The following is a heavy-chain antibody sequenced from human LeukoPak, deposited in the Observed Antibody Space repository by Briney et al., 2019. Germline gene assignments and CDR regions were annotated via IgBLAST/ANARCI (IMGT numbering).Heavy chain of an antibody. CDR1: GFIFSNYG. Sequence: GGSLRLSCAASGFIFSNYGMCWVRQAPGKGLEWVTFIENDGSNKYYADSVRGRFTISRDNSRNTLYMQMNSLRVEDTAVYYCAKDPARGQLGIFDYWGQGVLVTVSS. CDR3: AKDPARGQLGIFDY. CDR2: IENDGSNK. D-gene: IGHD6-6*01. V-gene: IGHV3-30*02. J-gene: IGHJ4*02.